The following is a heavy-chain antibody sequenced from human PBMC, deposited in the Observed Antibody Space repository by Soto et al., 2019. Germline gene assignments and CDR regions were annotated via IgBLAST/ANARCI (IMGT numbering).Heavy chain of an antibody. CDR3: ARDFYPVAYFFDY. J-gene: IGHJ4*02. Sequence: ASVNVSCKSSGYTFTNHCISWVRHAPGQGLEWVGWVSGYNDKTKSAQKFQGRVTMTTDTSTSTAYMELRSLRSDDTAVYYCARDFYPVAYFFDYWGQGTLVTVSS. V-gene: IGHV1-18*04. D-gene: IGHD2-21*01. CDR2: VSGYNDKT. CDR1: GYTFTNHC.